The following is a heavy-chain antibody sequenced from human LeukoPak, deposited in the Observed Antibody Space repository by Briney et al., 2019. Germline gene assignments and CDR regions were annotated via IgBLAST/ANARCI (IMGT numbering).Heavy chain of an antibody. CDR3: ARGRGYDCVWGSYRSRYFDS. Sequence: SETLSLTCTVSGGSISSYYWSWIRQPPGKGLEWIGYIYYSGSTDYNPSLKSRVTISVDTSRNQFSLKLSSVTAADTAVYYCARGRGYDCVWGSYRSRYFDSWGQGTLVTVSS. CDR1: GGSISSYY. J-gene: IGHJ4*02. CDR2: IYYSGST. V-gene: IGHV4-59*12. D-gene: IGHD3-16*02.